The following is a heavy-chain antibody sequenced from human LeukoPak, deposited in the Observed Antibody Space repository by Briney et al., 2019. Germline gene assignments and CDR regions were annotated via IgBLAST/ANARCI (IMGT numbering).Heavy chain of an antibody. J-gene: IGHJ4*02. Sequence: ASGKVARRGAAYRDTGLYMQWVRQATGQGLEWMGWINPNTGGTHYAQQFQGRVTMTRDTSISTTYMELSRVRSDDTAVYYCARDFRLATPSLGYWGQGTLVTVSS. CDR2: INPNTGGT. D-gene: IGHD5-24*01. CDR1: AYRDTGLY. CDR3: ARDFRLATPSLGY. V-gene: IGHV1-2*02.